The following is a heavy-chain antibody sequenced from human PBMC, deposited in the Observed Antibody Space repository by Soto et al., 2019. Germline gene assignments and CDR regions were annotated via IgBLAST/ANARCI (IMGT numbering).Heavy chain of an antibody. D-gene: IGHD6-19*01. J-gene: IGHJ6*02. CDR2: IRSKAYGGTT. V-gene: IGHV3-49*04. CDR1: VFTFGDDA. Sequence: GGSLRLSCTASVFTFGDDAMSWVRQAPGKGLEWVGFIRSKAYGGTTEYAASVKGRFTISRDDSKSIAYLQMNSLKTEDTAVYYCTRVGSSGWKYYGMDVWGQGTTVTVSS. CDR3: TRVGSSGWKYYGMDV.